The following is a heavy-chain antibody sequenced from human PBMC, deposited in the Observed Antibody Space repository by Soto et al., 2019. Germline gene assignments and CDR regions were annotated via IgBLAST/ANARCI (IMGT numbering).Heavy chain of an antibody. CDR3: ATEVPGETGTTSLGGYY. Sequence: ASVKVSCKASGGTFSSYAISWVRQAPGKGLEWMGGFDPEDGETIYAQKFQGRVTMTEDTSTDTAYMELSSLRSEDTAVYYCATEVPGETGTTSLGGYYWGQGTLVTVSS. CDR2: FDPEDGET. D-gene: IGHD1-1*01. CDR1: GGTFSSYA. V-gene: IGHV1-24*01. J-gene: IGHJ4*02.